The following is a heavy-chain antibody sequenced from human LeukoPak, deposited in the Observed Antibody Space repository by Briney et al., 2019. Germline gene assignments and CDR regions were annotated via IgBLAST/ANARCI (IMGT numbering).Heavy chain of an antibody. V-gene: IGHV4-59*01. CDR1: GGSISSYY. J-gene: IGHJ4*02. CDR2: IYYSVST. Sequence: PSETLSLTCTVSGGSISSYYWSWIRQPPGKGPEWIGYIYYSVSTNYNPSLKSRVTILVDTSKNQFSLKLSSVTAADTAVYYCARGLDDYGDYQYYFDYWGQGTLVTVSS. CDR3: ARGLDDYGDYQYYFDY. D-gene: IGHD4-17*01.